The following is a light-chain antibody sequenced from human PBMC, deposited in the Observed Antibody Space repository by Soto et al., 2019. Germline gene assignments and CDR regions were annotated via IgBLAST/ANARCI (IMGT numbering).Light chain of an antibody. J-gene: IGKJ1*01. V-gene: IGKV3-20*01. CDR1: QSVSSNF. CDR2: GAS. CDR3: QQYETSPRT. Sequence: EIVFTQSPCTLSLSPGERTTLSCRASQSVSSNFLDWYQQKPGQAPRLLIYGASSRATGIPDRLSGSGSGTDFTLTISRLEPEDFAVYYCQQYETSPRTFGQGTKVDIK.